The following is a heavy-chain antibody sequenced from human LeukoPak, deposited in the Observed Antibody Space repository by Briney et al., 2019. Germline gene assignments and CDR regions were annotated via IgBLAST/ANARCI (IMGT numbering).Heavy chain of an antibody. CDR2: IYHSGST. CDR1: GGSISSGGYS. CDR3: ARGDNVDTAMVNNWFDP. Sequence: PSETLSLTCAVSGGSISSGGYSWSWLRQPPGKGLEWIGYIYHSGSTNYNPSLKSRVTISVDTSKNQFSLKLSSVTAADTAVYYCARGDNVDTAMVNNWFDPWGQGTLVTVSS. D-gene: IGHD5-18*01. J-gene: IGHJ5*02. V-gene: IGHV4-30-2*01.